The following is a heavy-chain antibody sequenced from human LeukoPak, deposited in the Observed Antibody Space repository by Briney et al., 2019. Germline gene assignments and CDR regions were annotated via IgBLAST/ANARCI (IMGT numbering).Heavy chain of an antibody. CDR1: GGSISNYY. D-gene: IGHD7-27*01. CDR3: VRDGPSWGLL. Sequence: SETLSLTCTVSGGSISNYYWSWIRQAAGQGLEWIGRIFTTGGANYNPSLNSPVTMSLDTSKNLFSLKLNSVTAADTAVYYCVRDGPSWGLLWGQGALVTVSS. J-gene: IGHJ4*02. V-gene: IGHV4-4*07. CDR2: IFTTGGA.